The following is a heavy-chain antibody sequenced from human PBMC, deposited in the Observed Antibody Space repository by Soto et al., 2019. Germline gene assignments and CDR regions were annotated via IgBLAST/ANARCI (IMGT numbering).Heavy chain of an antibody. CDR1: GGSISSGDYY. V-gene: IGHV4-30-4*01. D-gene: IGHD2-15*01. J-gene: IGHJ5*02. CDR3: DRDMEEVIHAAVKFDP. Sequence: SETLSLTCTVSGGSISSGDYYWSWIRQPPGKGLEWIGNIYYSGSTYYNPSLKSRLTISVDTSKNQFSLRLISVTAAETAVYYCDRDMEEVIHAAVKFDPWGQGTLVTVSS. CDR2: IYYSGST.